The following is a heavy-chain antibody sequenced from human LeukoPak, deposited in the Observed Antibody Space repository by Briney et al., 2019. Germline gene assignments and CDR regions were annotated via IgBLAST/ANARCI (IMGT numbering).Heavy chain of an antibody. D-gene: IGHD5-12*01. CDR1: GFTFDDYA. CDR2: ISWNSGSI. CDR3: AKDKGRGSFYYFDY. J-gene: IGHJ4*02. V-gene: IGHV3-9*01. Sequence: GGSLRLSCAASGFTFDDYAMHWVRQAPGKGLEWVSGISWNSGSIGYADSVKGRFTISRGNAKNSLYLQMNSLRAEDTALYYCAKDKGRGSFYYFDYWGQGTLVTVSS.